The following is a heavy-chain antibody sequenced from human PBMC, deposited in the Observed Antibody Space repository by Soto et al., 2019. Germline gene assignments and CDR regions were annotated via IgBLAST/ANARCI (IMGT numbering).Heavy chain of an antibody. Sequence: ASVKVSCKASGYTFTSYGISWVRQAPGQGLEWMGWISAYNGNTNYAQKLQGRVTMTTDTSTSTAYMELRSLRSDDTAVYCCARDQDYYDSSGYPRPWFDPWGQGTLVTVSS. D-gene: IGHD3-22*01. CDR1: GYTFTSYG. J-gene: IGHJ5*02. CDR3: ARDQDYYDSSGYPRPWFDP. V-gene: IGHV1-18*04. CDR2: ISAYNGNT.